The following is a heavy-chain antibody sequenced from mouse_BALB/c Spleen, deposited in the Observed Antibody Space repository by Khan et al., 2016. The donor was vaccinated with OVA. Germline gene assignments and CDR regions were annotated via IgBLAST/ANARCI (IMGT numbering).Heavy chain of an antibody. D-gene: IGHD1-1*02. V-gene: IGHV9-1*02. Sequence: QIQLVQSGPELKKPGVTVKISCKASGYTFTNYGMNWVKQSPGKALKWMGWINTYTGEPTYADDFKGRFAFSLETSATTAYLQINNLTNEDKATNFCGRTPWWSNTLDYWGQGTLVTVSA. CDR2: INTYTGEP. CDR1: GYTFTNYG. CDR3: GRTPWWSNTLDY. J-gene: IGHJ4*01.